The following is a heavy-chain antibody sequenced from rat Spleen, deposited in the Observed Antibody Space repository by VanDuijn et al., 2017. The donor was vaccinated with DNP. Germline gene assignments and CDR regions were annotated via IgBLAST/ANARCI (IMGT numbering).Heavy chain of an antibody. V-gene: IGHV5-7*01. J-gene: IGHJ2*01. D-gene: IGHD5-1*01. CDR3: ATVVVTGSLDY. CDR2: ISYDGNRP. Sequence: EVQLVESGGGLVQPGRSLKLSCTTSGFTFSDYAMAWVRQAPQKGLEWVATISYDGNRPYYRDSVKGRFTISRDHAKSTLYLQMDSLRSEDTATYYCATVVVTGSLDYWGQGVMVTVSS. CDR1: GFTFSDYA.